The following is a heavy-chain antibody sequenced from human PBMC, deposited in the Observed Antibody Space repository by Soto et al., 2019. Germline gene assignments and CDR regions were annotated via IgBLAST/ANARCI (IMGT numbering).Heavy chain of an antibody. CDR1: GGAISSYY. CDR2: IYTSGST. V-gene: IGHV4-4*07. CDR3: ARLRVEYYYGSGSYYWFDP. D-gene: IGHD3-10*01. J-gene: IGHJ5*02. Sequence: SETLSLTCTVSGGAISSYYWILSRHAAWKGLEWIVRIYTSGSTNYNPSLKSRVTMSVDTSKNQFSLKLSSVTAADTAVYYCARLRVEYYYGSGSYYWFDPWGQGTLVTVSS.